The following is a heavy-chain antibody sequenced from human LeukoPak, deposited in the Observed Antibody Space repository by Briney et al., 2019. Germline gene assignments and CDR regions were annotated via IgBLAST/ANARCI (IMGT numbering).Heavy chain of an antibody. CDR3: ARDRNADFWSGYYTNYFDY. CDR1: GFTFSSYT. V-gene: IGHV3-7*01. J-gene: IGHJ4*02. CDR2: IKEDGSEK. D-gene: IGHD3-3*01. Sequence: GGSLRLSCAASGFTFSSYTMNWVRQAPGKGVEWVANIKEDGSEKYYVDSVKGRFTISRDNAKNSLYLQMNSLRAEDTAVYYCARDRNADFWSGYYTNYFDYWGQGTLVTVSS.